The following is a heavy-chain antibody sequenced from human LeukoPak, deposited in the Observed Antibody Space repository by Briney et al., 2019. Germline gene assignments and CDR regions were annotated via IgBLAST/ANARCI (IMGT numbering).Heavy chain of an antibody. V-gene: IGHV3-48*03. CDR2: ISSSGSTI. D-gene: IGHD3-9*01. Sequence: GGSLRLSCAASGFTFSSYEMNWVRQAPGKGLEWVSYISSSGSTIYYADSVKGRFTISRDNAKNSLYLQMNSLRAEDTAVYYCARDLSLGRYFDWLQTSYYYYYGMDVWGQGTTVTVSS. J-gene: IGHJ6*02. CDR3: ARDLSLGRYFDWLQTSYYYYYGMDV. CDR1: GFTFSSYE.